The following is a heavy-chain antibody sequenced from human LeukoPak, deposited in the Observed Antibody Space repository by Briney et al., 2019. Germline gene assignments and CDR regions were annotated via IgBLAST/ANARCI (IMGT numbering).Heavy chain of an antibody. CDR2: ISWNSGRI. CDR1: GFIFDDYA. J-gene: IGHJ6*02. D-gene: IGHD6-19*01. Sequence: GGSLRPSCAASGFIFDDYAMHWVRQIPGKGLGWVSSISWNSGRIVYAYSVKVRFTISIDNAKNSLYLQMNSLRREDTALYFCAKDKTIAVADYAMDVWGQGTTVTVFS. CDR3: AKDKTIAVADYAMDV. V-gene: IGHV3-9*01.